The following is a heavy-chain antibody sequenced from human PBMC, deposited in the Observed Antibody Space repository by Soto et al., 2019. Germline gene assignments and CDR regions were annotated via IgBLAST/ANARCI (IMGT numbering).Heavy chain of an antibody. J-gene: IGHJ3*02. CDR2: ISPYNGKR. V-gene: IGHV1-18*01. CDR3: AXDLRVGANTDALAI. CDR1: GYSFSSHG. Sequence: QGQLVQSGAEVKKPGASVNVSCKASGYSFSSHGITWVRQAPGQGLEWMGWISPYNGKRNYAQKXXXXXXXXXXXXXXXXXXXXXXXXXXXXXXXYXAXDLRVGANTDALAIWGQGTMVTVSS. D-gene: IGHD1-26*01.